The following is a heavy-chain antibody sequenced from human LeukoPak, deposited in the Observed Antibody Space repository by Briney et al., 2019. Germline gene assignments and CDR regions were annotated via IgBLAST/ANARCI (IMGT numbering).Heavy chain of an antibody. CDR2: IYYSGST. CDR1: GGSISSYY. V-gene: IGHV4-59*08. D-gene: IGHD3-10*01. Sequence: PSETLSLTCTVSGGSISSYYWSWIRQPPGKGLEWIGYIYYSGSTNYNPSLKSRVTISVDTSKNQFSLKLSSVTAADTAVYYCARHYYGSGSYSLQIDYWGQGTLVTVSS. J-gene: IGHJ4*02. CDR3: ARHYYGSGSYSLQIDY.